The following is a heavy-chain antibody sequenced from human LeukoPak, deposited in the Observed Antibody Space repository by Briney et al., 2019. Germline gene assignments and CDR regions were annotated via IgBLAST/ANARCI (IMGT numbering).Heavy chain of an antibody. CDR2: IKQDGSEK. J-gene: IGHJ2*01. CDR1: GFTFSSYW. Sequence: PGGSLRLSCAASGFTFSSYWMSWVRQAPGKGLEWVANIKQDGSEKYYVDSVKGRFTISRDNAKNSLYLQMNSLRAEDTAVYYCARWRNCDSRSRLGRWYFDLWGRGTLVTVSS. V-gene: IGHV3-7*01. D-gene: IGHD3-22*01. CDR3: ARWRNCDSRSRLGRWYFDL.